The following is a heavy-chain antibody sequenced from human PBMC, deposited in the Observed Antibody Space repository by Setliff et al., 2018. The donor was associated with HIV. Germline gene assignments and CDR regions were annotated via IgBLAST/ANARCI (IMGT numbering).Heavy chain of an antibody. CDR3: ARGRRIDDFWSGYFSRYYFEY. CDR1: GYNFTSYD. Sequence: ASVKVSCKASGYNFTSYDINWVRQATGQGLEWMGWMNPNSGNTGYAQKFQGRVTITRNTSISTAYMELSSLRSEDTAVYYCARGRRIDDFWSGYFSRYYFEYWVQGTLVTVSS. V-gene: IGHV1-8*03. CDR2: MNPNSGNT. D-gene: IGHD3-3*01. J-gene: IGHJ4*02.